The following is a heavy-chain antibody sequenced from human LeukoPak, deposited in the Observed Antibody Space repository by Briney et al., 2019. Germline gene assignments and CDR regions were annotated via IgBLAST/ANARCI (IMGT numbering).Heavy chain of an antibody. CDR2: ISSSGSTV. Sequence: GGSLRLSCAASGFTFSDYYMSWIRQAPGKGLEWVSYISSSGSTVYYADSVKGRFTISRDNAKNSLYLQMNSLRAEDTAVYYCARDNGAGYYDSSGSTPDYWGQGTLVTVSS. CDR1: GFTFSDYY. CDR3: ARDNGAGYYDSSGSTPDY. D-gene: IGHD3-22*01. V-gene: IGHV3-11*01. J-gene: IGHJ4*02.